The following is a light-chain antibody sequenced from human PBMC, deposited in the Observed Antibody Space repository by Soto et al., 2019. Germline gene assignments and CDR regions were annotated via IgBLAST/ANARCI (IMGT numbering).Light chain of an antibody. V-gene: IGLV1-51*01. CDR1: SSNIGGNS. Sequence: QSVLTPPPSVSGAPGQRVTISGPGSSSNIGGNSVSWYQQLPGTASQLLIYDDNKRPSGIPDRFSGSKSGTSATLGITGFQTGDEADYYCGSSESSLSAYVVGTGTKVTVL. CDR3: GSSESSLSAYV. CDR2: DDN. J-gene: IGLJ1*01.